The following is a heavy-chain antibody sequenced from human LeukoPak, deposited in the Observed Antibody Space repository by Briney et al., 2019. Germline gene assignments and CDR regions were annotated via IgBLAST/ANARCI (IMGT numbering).Heavy chain of an antibody. CDR2: INPSGGST. CDR1: GYTFTSYY. CDR3: ARDRGDCSGGSCYLFDY. Sequence: ASVKVSCKASGYTFTSYYMHWVRQAPGQGLEWMGIINPSGGSTSYAQKFQGRVTMTRDTSTSTVYMELSSLRSEDTAVYYCARDRGDCSGGSCYLFDYWGQGTLVTVSS. J-gene: IGHJ4*02. V-gene: IGHV1-46*01. D-gene: IGHD2-15*01.